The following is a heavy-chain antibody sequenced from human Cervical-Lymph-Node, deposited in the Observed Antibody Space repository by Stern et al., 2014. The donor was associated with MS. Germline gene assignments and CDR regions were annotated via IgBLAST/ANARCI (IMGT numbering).Heavy chain of an antibody. V-gene: IGHV4-31*03. Sequence: QVQLQESGPGLVKPSQTLSLTCTVSGGSISGAAYYWNWIRQHPRKGLEWLGYIYYSGITHYNPSLRSRITISLDTSTNQFSLKLSSVTAADTAVYYCARGDGDYGYYFDYWGQGTPVTVSS. D-gene: IGHD4-17*01. J-gene: IGHJ4*02. CDR2: IYYSGIT. CDR3: ARGDGDYGYYFDY. CDR1: GGSISGAAYY.